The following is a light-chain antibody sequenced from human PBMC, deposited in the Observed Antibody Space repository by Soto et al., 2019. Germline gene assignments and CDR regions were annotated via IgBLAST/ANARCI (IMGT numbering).Light chain of an antibody. CDR1: NSDVGSYNR. CDR2: EVS. Sequence: QSALTQPPSVSGSPGQSVTISCTGTNSDVGSYNRVSWYQQPPGTAPKLMIYEVSYRPSGVPDRFSGSKSGNTASLTISGLQAEDEGDYYCSSFTSSTTLVFGGGTKLTVL. J-gene: IGLJ2*01. V-gene: IGLV2-18*02. CDR3: SSFTSSTTLV.